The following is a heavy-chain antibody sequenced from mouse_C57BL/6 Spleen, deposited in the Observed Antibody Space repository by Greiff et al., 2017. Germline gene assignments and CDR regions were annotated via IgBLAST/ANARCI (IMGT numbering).Heavy chain of an antibody. D-gene: IGHD1-1*01. J-gene: IGHJ2*01. V-gene: IGHV5-17*01. Sequence: VQLKQPGGGLVKPGGSLKLSCAASGFTFSDYGMHWVRQAPEKGLEWVAYISSGSSTIYYADTVKGRFTISRDNAKNTLFLQLTSLRSEDSAMYYCARNDNSTVVAHFDYWGQGTTLTVSS. CDR2: ISSGSSTI. CDR3: ARNDNSTVVAHFDY. CDR1: GFTFSDYG.